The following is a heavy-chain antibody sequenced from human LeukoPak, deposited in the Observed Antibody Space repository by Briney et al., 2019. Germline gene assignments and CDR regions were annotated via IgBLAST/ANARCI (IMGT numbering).Heavy chain of an antibody. Sequence: GGSLRLSCAASGFTFSSYAMSWVRQAPGKGLEWVSAISGSGGSTYYADSVKGRFTISRDNSKNTLYLQVNSLRAEDTAVYYCAKDYYGSGSYYNVNYFDYWGQGTLVTVSS. CDR3: AKDYYGSGSYYNVNYFDY. J-gene: IGHJ4*02. CDR2: ISGSGGST. CDR1: GFTFSSYA. V-gene: IGHV3-23*01. D-gene: IGHD3-10*01.